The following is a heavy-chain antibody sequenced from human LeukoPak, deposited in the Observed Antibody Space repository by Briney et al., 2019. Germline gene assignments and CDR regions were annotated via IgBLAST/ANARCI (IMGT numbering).Heavy chain of an antibody. CDR1: DYTFTSYG. D-gene: IGHD3-16*01. V-gene: IGHV1-18*01. CDR3: ARGPYYGDLNPDYFAY. Sequence: VASVKVSCKTSDYTFTSYGITWVRQAPGQGLEWMGWISTYNGKTNYVDKFQGRVTMTTDTFTKTVYMHLRSLRSDDTALYYCARGPYYGDLNPDYFAYWGQGTLVTVSS. J-gene: IGHJ4*02. CDR2: ISTYNGKT.